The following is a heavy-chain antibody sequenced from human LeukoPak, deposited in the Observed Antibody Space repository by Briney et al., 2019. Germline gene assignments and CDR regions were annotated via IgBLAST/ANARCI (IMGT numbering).Heavy chain of an antibody. D-gene: IGHD3-9*01. J-gene: IGHJ4*02. CDR1: GFTFTSSA. V-gene: IGHV1-58*01. CDR3: AAIPLPDSRYFDWLTFDY. CDR2: IVVGSGNT. Sequence: ASVKVSCKASGFTFTSSAVQWVRQARGQRLEWIGWIVVGSGNTNYAQKFQGRVTITRDMSTSTAYMELSSLRSEDTAVYYCAAIPLPDSRYFDWLTFDYWGQGTLVTVSS.